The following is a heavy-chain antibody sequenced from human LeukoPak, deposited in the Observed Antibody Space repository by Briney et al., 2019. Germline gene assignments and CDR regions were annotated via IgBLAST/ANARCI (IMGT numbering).Heavy chain of an antibody. CDR1: GGSFSGYY. V-gene: IGHV4-34*01. Sequence: SETLSLTCAVYGGSFSGYYWSWIRQPPGKGLEWIGEINHSGSTNYNPSLKSRVTISVDTSKNQFSLKLSSVTAADTAVYYCASYSNYIGANWFDPWGQGTLVTVSS. CDR2: INHSGST. CDR3: ASYSNYIGANWFDP. D-gene: IGHD4-11*01. J-gene: IGHJ5*02.